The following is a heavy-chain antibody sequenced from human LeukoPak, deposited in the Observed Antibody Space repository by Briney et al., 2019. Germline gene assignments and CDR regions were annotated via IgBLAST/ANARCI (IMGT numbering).Heavy chain of an antibody. V-gene: IGHV4-59*01. CDR3: ARDLGYYDSSGYYAFGY. Sequence: SETLSLTCTVSGGSISSYYWSWIRQPPGKGPEWIGYIYYSGSTNYNPSLKSRVTISVDTSKNQFSLKLSSVTAADTAVYYCARDLGYYDSSGYYAFGYWGQGTLVTASS. CDR2: IYYSGST. J-gene: IGHJ4*02. D-gene: IGHD3-22*01. CDR1: GGSISSYY.